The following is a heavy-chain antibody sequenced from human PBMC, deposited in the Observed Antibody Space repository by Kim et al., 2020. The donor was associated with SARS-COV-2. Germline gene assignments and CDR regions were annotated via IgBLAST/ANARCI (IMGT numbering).Heavy chain of an antibody. V-gene: IGHV4-30-2*01. J-gene: IGHJ4*02. CDR1: GGSISSGGYS. CDR2: FNHSRST. CDR3: ARSDILTASFDY. Sequence: SETLSLTCAFSGGSISSGGYSWIWIRQPPGKGLEWIGYFNHSRSTYYNPSLKSPFTISVARSKNQFSLKLSSVTAADTSGYYCARSDILTASFDYCGQGTLVTVSS. D-gene: IGHD3-9*01.